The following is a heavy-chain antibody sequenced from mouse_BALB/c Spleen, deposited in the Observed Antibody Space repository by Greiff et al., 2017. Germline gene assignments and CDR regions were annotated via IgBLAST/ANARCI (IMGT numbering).Heavy chain of an antibody. J-gene: IGHJ4*01. CDR1: GFDFSRYW. Sequence: EVKLVESGGGLVQPGGSLNLSCAASGFDFSRYWMSWARQAPGKGQEWIGEINPGSSTINYTPSLKDKFIISRDNAKNTLYLQMSKVRSEDTALYYCARLSLGRAMDYWGQGTSVTVSS. V-gene: IGHV4-2*02. D-gene: IGHD4-1*01. CDR3: ARLSLGRAMDY. CDR2: INPGSSTI.